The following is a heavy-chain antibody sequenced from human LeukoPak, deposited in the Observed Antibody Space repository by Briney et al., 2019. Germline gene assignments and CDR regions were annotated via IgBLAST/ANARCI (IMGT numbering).Heavy chain of an antibody. CDR1: GGSISSSNW. V-gene: IGHV4-4*02. Sequence: SETLSLTCAVSGGSISSSNWWSWVRQPPGKGLEWIGEIYHSGSTNYNPSLKSRVTISVDTSKNQFSLKLSSVTAADTAVYYCARNKGHRQWLVRRYYFDYWGQGTLVTVSS. J-gene: IGHJ4*02. D-gene: IGHD6-19*01. CDR3: ARNKGHRQWLVRRYYFDY. CDR2: IYHSGST.